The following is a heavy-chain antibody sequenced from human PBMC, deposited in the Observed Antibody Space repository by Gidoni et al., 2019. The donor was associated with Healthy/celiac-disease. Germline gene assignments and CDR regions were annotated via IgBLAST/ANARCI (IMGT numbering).Heavy chain of an antibody. J-gene: IGHJ5*02. CDR3: ASSIKYSIANWFDP. D-gene: IGHD4-4*01. CDR2: ISSSSSTI. Sequence: EVQLVESGGGLVQRGGSLRLACAASGLTFSSYSMNWVRQAPGKGLEWVSSISSSSSTIYYADSVKGRFTISRDNAKNSLYLQMNSLRDEDTAVYYCASSIKYSIANWFDPWGQGTLVTVSS. V-gene: IGHV3-48*02. CDR1: GLTFSSYS.